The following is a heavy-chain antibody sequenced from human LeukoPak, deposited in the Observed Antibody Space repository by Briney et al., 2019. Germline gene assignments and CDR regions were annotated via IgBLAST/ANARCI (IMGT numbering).Heavy chain of an antibody. J-gene: IGHJ4*02. V-gene: IGHV1-18*01. CDR3: AGGSKLHYSSSPKDY. CDR2: ISAYNGNT. Sequence: ASVKVSCKASGYTFTSYGISWVRQAPGQGLEWMGWISAYNGNTNYAQKLQGRVTMTTDTSTSTAYMELRSLRSDDTAVYYCAGGSKLHYSSSPKDYWGQGTQVTVSS. D-gene: IGHD6-6*01. CDR1: GYTFTSYG.